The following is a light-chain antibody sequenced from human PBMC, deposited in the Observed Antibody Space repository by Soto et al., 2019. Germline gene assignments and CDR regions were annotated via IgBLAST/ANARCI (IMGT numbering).Light chain of an antibody. V-gene: IGKV1-33*01. CDR2: DAS. CDR1: QDIRFY. CDR3: QHYNSLPIT. Sequence: DIQMTKSPSSLSAYLGDRVTINXQASQDIRFYLNWYQHKTGQAPKLLIYDASQLETGVPSKFSGSGSGTDFTFTINNLQAEDIGTYYCQHYNSLPITFGQGTRLEIK. J-gene: IGKJ5*01.